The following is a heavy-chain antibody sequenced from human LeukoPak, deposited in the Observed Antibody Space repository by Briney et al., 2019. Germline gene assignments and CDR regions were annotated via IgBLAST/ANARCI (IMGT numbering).Heavy chain of an antibody. CDR2: INTNTGNP. CDR3: ARDLDYYDSSGYLGTDY. CDR1: GYTFTSYA. V-gene: IGHV7-4-1*02. J-gene: IGHJ4*02. D-gene: IGHD3-22*01. Sequence: ASVKVSCKASGYTFTSYAMNWVRQAPGQGLEWMGWINTNTGNPTYAQGFTGRFVFSLDTSVSTAYLQISSLKAEDTAVYYCARDLDYYDSSGYLGTDYWGQGTLVTVSS.